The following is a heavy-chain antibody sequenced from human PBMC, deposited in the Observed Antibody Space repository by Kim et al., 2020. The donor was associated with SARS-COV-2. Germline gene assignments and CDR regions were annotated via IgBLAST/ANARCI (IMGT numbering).Heavy chain of an antibody. J-gene: IGHJ3*02. V-gene: IGHV4-59*01. CDR3: ARDNGAYYYDSSAEDDAFDI. Sequence: RVTISVDTSKNQFSLKLSSVTAADTAVYYCARDNGAYYYDSSAEDDAFDIWGQGTMVTVSS. D-gene: IGHD3-22*01.